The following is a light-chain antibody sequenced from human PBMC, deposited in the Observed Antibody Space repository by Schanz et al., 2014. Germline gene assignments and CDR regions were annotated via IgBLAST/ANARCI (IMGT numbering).Light chain of an antibody. CDR2: AAS. Sequence: DIQVTQSPSSLSASVGDRVTITCRASQTINTYLNWYQQRSGEAPKLLIYAASNLQTEVPSRFTGSGSGTDFTLTITSLQPEDFATYFCQQTFSSPWTSGQGTKVDI. J-gene: IGKJ1*01. V-gene: IGKV1-39*01. CDR3: QQTFSSPWT. CDR1: QTINTY.